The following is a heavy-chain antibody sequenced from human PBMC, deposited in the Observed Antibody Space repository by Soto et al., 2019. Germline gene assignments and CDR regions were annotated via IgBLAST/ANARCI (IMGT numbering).Heavy chain of an antibody. CDR1: GGTFSSYA. J-gene: IGHJ6*02. D-gene: IGHD5-18*01. CDR2: IIPIFGTA. CDR3: ASSAMDHYYYGMDV. Sequence: SVKVSCTASGGTFSSYAISWVRQAPGQGLEWMGGIIPIFGTANYAQKFQGRVTITADESTSTAYMELSSLRSEDTAVYYCASSAMDHYYYGMDVWGQGTTVTVSS. V-gene: IGHV1-69*13.